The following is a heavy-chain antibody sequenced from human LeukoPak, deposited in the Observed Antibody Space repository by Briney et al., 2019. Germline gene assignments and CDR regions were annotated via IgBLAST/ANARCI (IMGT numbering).Heavy chain of an antibody. J-gene: IGHJ4*02. Sequence: ASVKVSCKASGGTFSSYTISWVRQAPGQGLEWMGWISAYNGNTNYAQKLQGRVTMTTDTSTSTAYMELRSLRSDDTAVYYCARATRYGSGSYYKMYDYWGQGTLVTVSS. CDR3: ARATRYGSGSYYKMYDY. CDR2: ISAYNGNT. D-gene: IGHD3-10*01. CDR1: GGTFSSYT. V-gene: IGHV1-18*01.